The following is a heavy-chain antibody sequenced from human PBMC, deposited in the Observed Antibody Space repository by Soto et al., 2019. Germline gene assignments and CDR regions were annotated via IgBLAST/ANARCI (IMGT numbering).Heavy chain of an antibody. Sequence: HVQLVESGGGVVQPGRSLRLSCVVSGFNFSSYGMHWVRQAPGKGLEWVAVISYDGSHKAFADSGKGRVAIARDNSKNTLVLQMNTLREEDTAVYYCAKVLVKTSSWPADWGQGTLVTVSS. CDR3: AKVLVKTSSWPAD. D-gene: IGHD6-19*01. J-gene: IGHJ4*02. V-gene: IGHV3-30*18. CDR2: ISYDGSHK. CDR1: GFNFSSYG.